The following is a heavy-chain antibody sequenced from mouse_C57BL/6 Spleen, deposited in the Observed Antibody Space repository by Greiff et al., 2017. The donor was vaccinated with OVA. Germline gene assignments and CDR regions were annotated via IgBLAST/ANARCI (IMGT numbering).Heavy chain of an antibody. CDR1: GYTFTDYN. Sequence: EVKLVESGPELVKPGASVKIPCKASGYTFTDYNMDWVKQSHGKSLEWIGDINPNNGGTIYNQKFKGKATLTVDKSSSTAYMELRSLTSEDTAVYYCARSGLPYYAMDYWGQGTSVTVSS. V-gene: IGHV1-18*01. CDR3: ARSGLPYYAMDY. D-gene: IGHD2-1*01. J-gene: IGHJ4*01. CDR2: INPNNGGT.